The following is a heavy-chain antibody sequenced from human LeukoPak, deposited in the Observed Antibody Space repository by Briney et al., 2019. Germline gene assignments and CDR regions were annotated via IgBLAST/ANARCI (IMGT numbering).Heavy chain of an antibody. CDR1: GGTFGSYA. CDR3: ASIGGLAARSYYYYMDV. D-gene: IGHD6-6*01. V-gene: IGHV1-69*13. Sequence: SVKVSCKASGGTFGSYAISWVRQAPGQGLEWMEGIIPIFGTANYAQKFQGRVTITADESTSTAYMELSSLRSEDTAVYYCASIGGLAARSYYYYMDVWGKGTTVTVSS. CDR2: IIPIFGTA. J-gene: IGHJ6*03.